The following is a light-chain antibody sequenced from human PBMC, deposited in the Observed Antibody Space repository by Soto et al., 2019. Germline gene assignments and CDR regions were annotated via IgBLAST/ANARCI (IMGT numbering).Light chain of an antibody. CDR1: QSVSSN. CDR2: GAS. Sequence: EIVMTQSPATLSLSTGERATLSCRASQSVSSNLAWYQQKPGQAPRLLIYGASTRATGIPARFSGSGSGTEFTLTISSLQSADFAVYYCQQRSNWPLITFGQGTRLEIK. J-gene: IGKJ5*01. V-gene: IGKV3-15*01. CDR3: QQRSNWPLIT.